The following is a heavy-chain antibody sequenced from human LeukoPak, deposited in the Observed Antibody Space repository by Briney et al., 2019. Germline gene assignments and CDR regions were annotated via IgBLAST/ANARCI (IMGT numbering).Heavy chain of an antibody. J-gene: IGHJ4*02. CDR2: IYSSGST. Sequence: SETLSLTCTVSGGSISSYYWSWIRQPPGKGLEWIGYIYSSGSTNYNPSLKTRVTMSVDTSKNQFSLKLSSVTAADTAVYYCARGTTAMSYWGQGTLVTVSS. D-gene: IGHD5-18*01. V-gene: IGHV4-59*01. CDR1: GGSISSYY. CDR3: ARGTTAMSY.